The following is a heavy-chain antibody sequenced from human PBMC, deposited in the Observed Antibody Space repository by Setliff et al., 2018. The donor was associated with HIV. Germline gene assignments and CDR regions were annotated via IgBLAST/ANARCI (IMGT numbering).Heavy chain of an antibody. Sequence: ASVKVSCKASGYTFIGHYIHWVRQAPGQGLEWMGWINPNSGDTKYAQKFQDRVSLTRDTSLSTAYMELSSLTLSLGTSDNEFSLKLNSSTAADTATYYCTRGYSSSTGYFDTWGRGTLVTVSS. V-gene: IGHV1-2*02. J-gene: IGHJ4*02. CDR1: GYTFIGHY. CDR3: FSLKLNSSTAADTATYYCTRGYSSSTGYFDT. CDR2: INPNSGDT. D-gene: IGHD6-19*01.